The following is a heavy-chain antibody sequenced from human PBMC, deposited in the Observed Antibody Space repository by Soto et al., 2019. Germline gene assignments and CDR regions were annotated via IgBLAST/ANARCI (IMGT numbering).Heavy chain of an antibody. CDR3: ARVQYYDSSGYLRG. CDR1: GYTFTSYG. D-gene: IGHD3-22*01. Sequence: QVQLVQSGAEVKKPGASVKVSCKASGYTFTSYGISWVRQAPGQGLEWMGWISAYNGNTNYAQKLQGRVTMTTDTPXSTAYMELRSLRSDDTAVYYWARVQYYDSSGYLRGWGQGTLVTVSS. CDR2: ISAYNGNT. V-gene: IGHV1-18*01. J-gene: IGHJ4*02.